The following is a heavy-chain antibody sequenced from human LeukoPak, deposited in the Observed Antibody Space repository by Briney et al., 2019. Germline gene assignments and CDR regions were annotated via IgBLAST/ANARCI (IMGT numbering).Heavy chain of an antibody. D-gene: IGHD6-13*01. CDR1: GFTFSGYW. J-gene: IGHJ1*01. V-gene: IGHV3-74*01. CDR2: INSDGSGA. CDR3: TRDFYSSSWD. Sequence: PGGSLRLSCAVSGFTFSGYWMNWVRQAPGKGLEWLSRINSDGSGATYADSVRGRFTVSRDNAKSILFLQMNCLRVEDTAVYYCTRDFYSSSWDWGQGTLVSVSS.